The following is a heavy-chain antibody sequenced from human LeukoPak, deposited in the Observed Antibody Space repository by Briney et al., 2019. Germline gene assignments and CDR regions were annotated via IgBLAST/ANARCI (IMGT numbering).Heavy chain of an antibody. CDR3: ARQDSGGYPIDY. D-gene: IGHD4-23*01. CDR1: GYTFTSYW. CDR2: IYPGDSDT. J-gene: IGHJ4*02. V-gene: IGHV5-51*01. Sequence: GGSLKIPCRGSGYTFTSYWSGWWGRLPGKGLAGIGIIYPGDSDTRYSPSFQGQVTISADKSISTAYLQWSSLKASDTAMYYCARQDSGGYPIDYWGQGTLVTVSS.